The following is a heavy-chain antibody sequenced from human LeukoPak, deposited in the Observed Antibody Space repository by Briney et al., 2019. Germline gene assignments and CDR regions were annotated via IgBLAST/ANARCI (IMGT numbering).Heavy chain of an antibody. CDR2: IYYSGST. CDR3: AREEYCSGGSCFGY. V-gene: IGHV4-59*01. CDR1: GGSTSSYY. Sequence: SETLSLTCTVSGGSTSSYYWSWIRQPPGKGLEWIGYIYYSGSTNYNPSLKSRVTISVDTSKNQFSLKLSSVTAADTAVYYCAREEYCSGGSCFGYWGQGTLVTVSS. J-gene: IGHJ4*02. D-gene: IGHD2-15*01.